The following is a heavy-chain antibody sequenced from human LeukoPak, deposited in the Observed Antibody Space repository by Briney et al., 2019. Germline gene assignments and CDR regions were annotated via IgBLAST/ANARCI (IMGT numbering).Heavy chain of an antibody. D-gene: IGHD3-10*01. Sequence: GGSLRLSCAASGFTVSSNYMSWVRQAPGKGLEWVSVIYSGGSTYYADSVKGRFTISRDNSKTTLYLQMNSLRAEDTAVYYCARAGFMVRGVITWGQGTLVTVSS. CDR3: ARAGFMVRGVIT. CDR2: IYSGGST. CDR1: GFTVSSNY. V-gene: IGHV3-66*02. J-gene: IGHJ4*02.